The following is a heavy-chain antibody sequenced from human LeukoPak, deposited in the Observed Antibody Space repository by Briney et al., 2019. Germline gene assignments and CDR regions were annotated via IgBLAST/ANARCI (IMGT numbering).Heavy chain of an antibody. CDR2: IYSGGST. CDR3: AKDSSNWSFDY. J-gene: IGHJ4*02. V-gene: IGHV3-66*01. CDR1: GFTVSNNY. Sequence: GGSLRLSCAASGFTVSNNYMSWVRQAPGKGLEWASVIYSGGSTYYADSVKGRFTISRDNSKNTLYLQMNSLRAEDTAVYYCAKDSSNWSFDYWGQGTLVTVSS. D-gene: IGHD6-13*01.